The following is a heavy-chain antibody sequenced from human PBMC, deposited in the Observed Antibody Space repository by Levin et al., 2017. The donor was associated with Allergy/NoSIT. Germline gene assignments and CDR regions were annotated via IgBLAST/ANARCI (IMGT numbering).Heavy chain of an antibody. D-gene: IGHD3-16*02. J-gene: IGHJ4*02. V-gene: IGHV3-23*01. CDR3: VSYRDGPYIHIAY. Sequence: LSLTCVVSGFTFSSSAMSWIRQTPDKGLEWISIISGNSRTIYYADSVRGRFTISRDNSKNTLYLQMNSLSAQDTALYYCVSYRDGPYIHIAYWGQGTLVTVSS. CDR1: GFTFSSSA. CDR2: ISGNSRTI.